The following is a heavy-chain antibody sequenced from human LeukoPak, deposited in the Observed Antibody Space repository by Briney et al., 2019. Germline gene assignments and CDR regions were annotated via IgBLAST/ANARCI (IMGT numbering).Heavy chain of an antibody. V-gene: IGHV3-48*01. Sequence: GGSLRLSCAASGFTFSSYSMNWVRQAPGKGLEWVSYISSSSSTIYYADSVKGRFTNSRDNAKNSLYLQMNSLRAEDTAVYYCAREGGYCSSTSCPPPGDYWGQGTLVTVSS. CDR2: ISSSSSTI. D-gene: IGHD2-2*01. CDR1: GFTFSSYS. J-gene: IGHJ4*02. CDR3: AREGGYCSSTSCPPPGDY.